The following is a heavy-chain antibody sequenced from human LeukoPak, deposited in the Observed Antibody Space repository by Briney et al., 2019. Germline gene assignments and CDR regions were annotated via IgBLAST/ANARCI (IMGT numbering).Heavy chain of an antibody. CDR1: CYSFTNYW. V-gene: IGHV5-51*01. CDR3: ARVSFGEGAFDI. J-gene: IGHJ3*02. D-gene: IGHD3-10*01. CDR2: IYPGDSDN. Sequence: GGSLKTSRSGPCYSFTNYWIAWGRQGPGKGVGWTGIIYPGDSDNRYSPYFQGHVTFSADKSINTASLQWSSLKASDTAMYYCARVSFGEGAFDIWGQGTMVTVSS.